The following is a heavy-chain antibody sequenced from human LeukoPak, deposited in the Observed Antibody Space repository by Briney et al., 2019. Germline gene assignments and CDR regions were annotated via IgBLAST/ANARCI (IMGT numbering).Heavy chain of an antibody. V-gene: IGHV3-66*01. D-gene: IGHD6-19*01. CDR1: GFTVSSNY. CDR2: LYSGGST. J-gene: IGHJ3*02. Sequence: PGGSLRLSCAASGFTVSSNYMSWVRQAPGKGLEWVSVLYSGGSTYYADSVKGRFTISRDNAKNSLFLQMNSLRAEDTAVYYCARDGRGWGAFDIWGQGTMVTISS. CDR3: ARDGRGWGAFDI.